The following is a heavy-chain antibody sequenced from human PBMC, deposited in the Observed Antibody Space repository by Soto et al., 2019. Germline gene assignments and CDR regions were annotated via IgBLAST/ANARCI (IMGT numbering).Heavy chain of an antibody. J-gene: IGHJ4*02. CDR3: GREGAYGVGFAGDYFAL. CDR2: ISGSGDTI. CDR1: GFTFGSFQ. V-gene: IGHV3-48*03. Sequence: GGSLRLSCEASGFTFGSFQMNWVRQAPGRGLEWISHISGSGDTIYYADSVKGRFTISRDNAKDSLALHMNSLRAEDTGVYFCGREGAYGVGFAGDYFALWGRGPQVPVSS. D-gene: IGHD4-17*01.